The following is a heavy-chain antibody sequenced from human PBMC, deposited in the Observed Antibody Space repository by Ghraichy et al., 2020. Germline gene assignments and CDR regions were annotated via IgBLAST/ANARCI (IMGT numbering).Heavy chain of an antibody. Sequence: SETLSLTCTVSGGSISSRNYYWGWIRQPPGKGLEWIGSIYYSGTTYYNPSLKSRVTISLDTSRNHFSLKLSYVTAADTAVYYCARHDYDYTNFNWFDPSGQETLFTVSS. CDR2: IYYSGTT. CDR3: ARHDYDYTNFNWFDP. J-gene: IGHJ5*02. D-gene: IGHD4-11*01. V-gene: IGHV4-39*01. CDR1: GGSISSRNYY.